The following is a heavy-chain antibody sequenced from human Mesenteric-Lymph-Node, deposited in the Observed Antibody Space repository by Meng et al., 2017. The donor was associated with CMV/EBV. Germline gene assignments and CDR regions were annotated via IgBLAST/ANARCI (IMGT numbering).Heavy chain of an antibody. Sequence: SGYSFATYWITWLRQMPGKGLEWMGMTDPTDSYTSYSPSFQGHVTISTDKSISTAYLQWSSLRASDTAIYYCARLPYSSSSLSFVLDFWGQGTLVTVSS. V-gene: IGHV5-10-1*01. CDR3: ARLPYSSSSLSFVLDF. CDR2: TDPTDSYT. J-gene: IGHJ4*02. CDR1: GYSFATYW. D-gene: IGHD6-6*01.